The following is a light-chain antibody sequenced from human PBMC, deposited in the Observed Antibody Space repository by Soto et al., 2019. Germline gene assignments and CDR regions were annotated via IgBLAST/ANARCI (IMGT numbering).Light chain of an antibody. CDR1: SSDVGGYDY. CDR2: DVS. Sequence: QSALAQPASVSGSPGQSITISCTGTSSDVGGYDYVSWYQHHPGKAPKLMIYDVSNRPSGVSNRFSGSKSGNTASLTISGLQAEDEADYYCYSYTSSSTLVFGTGTKLTVL. J-gene: IGLJ1*01. V-gene: IGLV2-14*03. CDR3: YSYTSSSTLV.